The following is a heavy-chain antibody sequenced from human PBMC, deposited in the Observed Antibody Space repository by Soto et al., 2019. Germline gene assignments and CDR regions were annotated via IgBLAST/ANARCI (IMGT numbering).Heavy chain of an antibody. Sequence: QVQLVESGGGVVQPGTSLRLSCAASGFTLSSYGMHWVRQAPGKGLEWVAVLWSDGSTRYYADSVEGRFTISRDISKNTLSLLMNGLRADDTAIYYCAREVAVAGVPPGGAFQVWGQGTMVTVSS. CDR2: LWSDGSTR. CDR3: AREVAVAGVPPGGAFQV. V-gene: IGHV3-33*01. D-gene: IGHD6-19*01. J-gene: IGHJ3*01. CDR1: GFTLSSYG.